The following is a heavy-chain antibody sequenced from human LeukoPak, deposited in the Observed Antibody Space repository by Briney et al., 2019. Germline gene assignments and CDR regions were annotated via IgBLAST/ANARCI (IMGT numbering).Heavy chain of an antibody. V-gene: IGHV4-59*01. Sequence: SETLSLTCTVSGGSISSYYWSWIRQPPGKGLEWIGYIYYSGSINYNPSLKSRVTISVDTSKNQFSLKLSSVTAADTAVYYCARERGNWNYDYWGQGTLVTVSS. CDR2: IYYSGSI. CDR3: ARERGNWNYDY. J-gene: IGHJ4*02. D-gene: IGHD1-1*01. CDR1: GGSISSYY.